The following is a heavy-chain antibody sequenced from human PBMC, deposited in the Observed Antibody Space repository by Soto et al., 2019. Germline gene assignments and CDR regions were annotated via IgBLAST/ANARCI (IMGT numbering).Heavy chain of an antibody. V-gene: IGHV4-4*09. CDR1: GDSVRNQY. CDR2: IYRSGST. J-gene: IGHJ6*03. CDR3: ARTLDYGHMDV. Sequence: QVQMQESGPGLVKPSETLSLTCTVSGDSVRNQYWSWIRRPPGRGLEWIGYIYRSGSTKYNPSLKSRLTISVDTSKNQFSLKLSSATAADTAVYYCARTLDYGHMDVWGKGTTVTVSS. D-gene: IGHD3-16*01.